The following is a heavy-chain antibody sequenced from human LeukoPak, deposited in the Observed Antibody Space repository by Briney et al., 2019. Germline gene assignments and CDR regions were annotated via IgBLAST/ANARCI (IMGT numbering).Heavy chain of an antibody. V-gene: IGHV4-34*01. CDR1: GGSFSDYY. J-gene: IGHJ5*02. Sequence: SETLSLTCGVYGGSFSDYYWSWIRQPPGKGLEWIGEINHSGSTTYNPSLKSRITISVDTSKNQFSLGLSSVTAADTAIYYCARHLRDPTADLYFSGSGSYYWFDPWGQGTLVTVSS. CDR2: INHSGST. D-gene: IGHD3-10*01. CDR3: ARHLRDPTADLYFSGSGSYYWFDP.